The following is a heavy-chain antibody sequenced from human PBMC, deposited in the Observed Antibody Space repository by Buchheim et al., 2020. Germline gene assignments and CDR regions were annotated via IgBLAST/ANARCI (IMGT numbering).Heavy chain of an antibody. CDR2: IKQDGSEK. Sequence: EVQLVESGGGLVQPGGSLRLSCAASGCTFSSYWMSWVRQAPGKGLEWVANIKQDGSEKYYVDSVKGRFTISRDNAKNSLYLQMNSLRAEDTAVYYCARVGYCSSTSCYLGVYYYYYGMDVWGQGTT. CDR3: ARVGYCSSTSCYLGVYYYYYGMDV. J-gene: IGHJ6*02. CDR1: GCTFSSYW. D-gene: IGHD2-2*01. V-gene: IGHV3-7*04.